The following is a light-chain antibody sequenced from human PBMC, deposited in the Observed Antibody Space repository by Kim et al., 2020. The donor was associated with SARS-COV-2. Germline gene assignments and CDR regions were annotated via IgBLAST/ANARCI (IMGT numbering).Light chain of an antibody. Sequence: LSPRERANLSCRASQSVDSSYLSWYQQKPGQAPRLVIYSSSTRSTDIPDRFSGSESGTDFTLTITRLEPEDSAVFYCQHYGSSLYTFGQGTKLEI. CDR3: QHYGSSLYT. V-gene: IGKV3-20*01. CDR2: SSS. CDR1: QSVDSSY. J-gene: IGKJ2*01.